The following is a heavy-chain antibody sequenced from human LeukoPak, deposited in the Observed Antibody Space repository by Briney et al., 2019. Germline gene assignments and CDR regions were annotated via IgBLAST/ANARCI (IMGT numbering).Heavy chain of an antibody. CDR2: ISYDGSNK. CDR3: AKGSQFDN. V-gene: IGHV3-30-3*01. CDR1: GFTFNNYV. Sequence: GGSLRLSCAASGFTFNNYVMHWVRQAPGKGLEWVAVISYDGSNKYYADSVKGRFTISRDNSKNTLYLHMNSLRAEDTAVYYCAKGSQFDNWGQGTLVTVSS. J-gene: IGHJ4*02.